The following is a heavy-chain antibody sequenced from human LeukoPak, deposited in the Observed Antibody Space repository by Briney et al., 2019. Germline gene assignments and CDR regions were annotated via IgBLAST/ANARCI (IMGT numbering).Heavy chain of an antibody. CDR2: IIPILGIA. V-gene: IGHV1-69*04. CDR1: GGTFSSYA. D-gene: IGHD6-19*01. Sequence: SVMVSCKASGGTFSSYAISWVRQAPGQGLEWMGRIIPILGIANYAQKFQGRVTITADKSTSTAYMELSSLRSEDTAVYYCAREFVGSSGWSGPFDPWGQGTLVTVSS. J-gene: IGHJ5*02. CDR3: AREFVGSSGWSGPFDP.